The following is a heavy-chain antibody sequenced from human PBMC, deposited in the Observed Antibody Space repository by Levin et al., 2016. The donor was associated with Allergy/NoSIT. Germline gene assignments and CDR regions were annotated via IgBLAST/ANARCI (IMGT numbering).Heavy chain of an antibody. Sequence: GESLKISCAASGFTFSSYAMSWVRQAPGKGLEWVSAISGSGGSTYYADSVKGRFTISRDNSKNTLYLQMNSLRAEDTAVYYCAKDTSYSSSWYGRDWYFDLWGRGTLVTVSS. CDR3: AKDTSYSSSWYGRDWYFDL. CDR2: ISGSGGST. D-gene: IGHD6-13*01. V-gene: IGHV3-23*01. J-gene: IGHJ2*01. CDR1: GFTFSSYA.